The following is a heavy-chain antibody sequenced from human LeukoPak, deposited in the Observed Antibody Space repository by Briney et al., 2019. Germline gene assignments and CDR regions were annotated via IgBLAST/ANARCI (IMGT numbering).Heavy chain of an antibody. J-gene: IGHJ4*02. V-gene: IGHV3-23*01. D-gene: IGHD3-10*01. Sequence: GGTLRLSCAASGFTFSSYGMSWVRQAPGKGLEWVSAISGSGGSTYYADSVKGRFTISRDNSKNTLYLQMNSLRAEDTAVYYCASRGITMVRGVIEAEYYFDYWGQGTLVTVSS. CDR1: GFTFSSYG. CDR2: ISGSGGST. CDR3: ASRGITMVRGVIEAEYYFDY.